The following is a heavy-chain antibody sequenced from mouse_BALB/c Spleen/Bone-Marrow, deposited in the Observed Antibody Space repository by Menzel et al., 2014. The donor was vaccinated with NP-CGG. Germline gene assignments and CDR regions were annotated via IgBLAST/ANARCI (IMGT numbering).Heavy chain of an antibody. D-gene: IGHD1-2*01. CDR3: SAGNYYGGMGY. CDR1: GFNIKDYY. V-gene: IGHV14-4*02. CDR2: IDPENGDT. J-gene: IGHJ4*01. Sequence: VQLQQSGAELVRSGASVKLSCTDSGFNIKDYYMHWVEQRPEQGLEWIGWIDPENGDTEYAPKFQGKATMTADTSSNTAYLQLSSLTSEDTAVYYCSAGNYYGGMGYWGQGTSVTVSS.